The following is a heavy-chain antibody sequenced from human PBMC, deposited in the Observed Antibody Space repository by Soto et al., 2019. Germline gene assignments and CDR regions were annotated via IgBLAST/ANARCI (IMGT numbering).Heavy chain of an antibody. J-gene: IGHJ4*02. CDR1: GGTFSSYA. V-gene: IGHV1-69*13. Sequence: SVKVSCKASGGTFSSYAISWVRQAPGQGLEWVGGIIPIFGTANYAQKFQGRVTITADESTSTAYMELSSLRSEDTAVYYCAREKDGHNPSSPYYFDYWGQGTLVTVSS. CDR3: AREKDGHNPSSPYYFDY. CDR2: IIPIFGTA.